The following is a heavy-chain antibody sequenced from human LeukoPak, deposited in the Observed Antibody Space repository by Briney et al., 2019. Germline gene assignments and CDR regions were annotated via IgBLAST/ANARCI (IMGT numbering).Heavy chain of an antibody. D-gene: IGHD3-10*01. CDR2: ISSSSSYI. V-gene: IGHV3-21*01. J-gene: IGHJ4*02. CDR1: GFTFSSYS. Sequence: GGSLRLSCAASGFTFSSYSMNWVRQAPGKGLEWVSSISSSSSYIYYADSVKGRFTISRDNAKNSLYLQMNSLRAEDTAVYYCAKDLSTMVRGDFFDYWGQGTLVTVSS. CDR3: AKDLSTMVRGDFFDY.